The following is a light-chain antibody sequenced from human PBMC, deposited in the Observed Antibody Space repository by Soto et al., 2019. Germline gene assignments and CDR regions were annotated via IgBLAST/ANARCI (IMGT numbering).Light chain of an antibody. CDR3: QQYGSSPRT. CDR1: QNVGSRY. J-gene: IGKJ1*01. Sequence: EIVLAQSPGTLSLSPGERGTVSCRASQNVGSRYLAWYQQKPGQAPRLLIYGTSNRATGIPDRFSGSGSGTDFSLTISSLEPGDLAVYYCQQYGSSPRTFGQGTKVDI. V-gene: IGKV3-20*01. CDR2: GTS.